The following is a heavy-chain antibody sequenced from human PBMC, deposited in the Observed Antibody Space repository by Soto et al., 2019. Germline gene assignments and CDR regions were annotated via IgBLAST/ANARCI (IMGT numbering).Heavy chain of an antibody. CDR1: GGTFSSYA. V-gene: IGHV1-69*13. Sequence: ASVKVSCKASGGTFSSYAISWVRQAPGQGLEWMGGIIPIFGTANYAQKFQGRVTITADESTGTAYMELSSLRSEDTAVYYCARAPEHSSSWYYFDYWGHGPLVTV. CDR3: ARAPEHSSSWYYFDY. D-gene: IGHD6-13*01. CDR2: IIPIFGTA. J-gene: IGHJ4*01.